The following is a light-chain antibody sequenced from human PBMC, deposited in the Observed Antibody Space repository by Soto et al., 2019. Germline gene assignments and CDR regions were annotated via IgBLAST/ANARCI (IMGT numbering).Light chain of an antibody. V-gene: IGKV2-30*01. CDR3: MQGTHWPPWT. CDR1: QSLLSSDGDTF. CDR2: KVS. J-gene: IGKJ1*01. Sequence: DVVMTQSPLSLPVTLGQPASISCRSSQSLLSSDGDTFLNWFHRRPGQSPRRLIYKVSNRDSGVPDRFSGSGSCTNFTLTISRVEAEDVGVYYCMQGTHWPPWTFGQGTKVEIK.